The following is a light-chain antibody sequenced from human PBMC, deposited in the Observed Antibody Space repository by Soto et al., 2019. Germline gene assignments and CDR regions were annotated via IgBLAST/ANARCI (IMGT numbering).Light chain of an antibody. CDR2: EVS. Sequence: QPALTQPASVSGSPGQSITISCTGTSSDVGSYNLVSWYQQHPGKAPKLMIYEVSKRPSGVSNRFSGSKSGNTASLTISGLQAEDEADYYCCSYAGSSTLVVFGGGTKLTVL. J-gene: IGLJ2*01. V-gene: IGLV2-23*02. CDR3: CSYAGSSTLVV. CDR1: SSDVGSYNL.